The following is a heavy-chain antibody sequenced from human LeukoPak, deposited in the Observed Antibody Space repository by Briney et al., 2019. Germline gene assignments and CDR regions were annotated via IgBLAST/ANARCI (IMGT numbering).Heavy chain of an antibody. CDR1: ENTFTDYY. D-gene: IGHD4-23*01. CDR2: INPNGDRT. V-gene: IGHV1-46*01. Sequence: ASVKVSCKASENTFTDYYMHWVRQAPGQGLEWLGLINPNGDRTAYAPSFQGRVTMTRDTSTTTVYLELSSLRSEDAAVYYCARDMSTRVTPISYAFDVWGQGTLVTVSS. J-gene: IGHJ3*01. CDR3: ARDMSTRVTPISYAFDV.